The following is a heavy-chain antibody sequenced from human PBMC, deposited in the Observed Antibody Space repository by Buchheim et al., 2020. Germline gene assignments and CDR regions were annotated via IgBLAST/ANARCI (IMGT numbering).Heavy chain of an antibody. D-gene: IGHD6-6*01. V-gene: IGHV3-23*01. CDR1: GFYFGDAA. CDR3: ARLGSSSYTDY. Sequence: EVQLLESGGVLVQPGGSLRLSCAASGFYFGDAAMTWVRQAPGKGLDWVALISADGANAYYATSVKGRFTISRDDSKSTLYLQMNRLRVEDTAVYYCARLGSSSYTDYWGQGTL. J-gene: IGHJ4*02. CDR2: ISADGANA.